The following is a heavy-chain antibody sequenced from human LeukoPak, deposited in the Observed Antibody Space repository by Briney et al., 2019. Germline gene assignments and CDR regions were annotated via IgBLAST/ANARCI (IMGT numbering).Heavy chain of an antibody. CDR3: ARASAIVVVVAATPDY. CDR2: ISAYNGNT. J-gene: IGHJ4*02. V-gene: IGHV1-18*01. D-gene: IGHD2-15*01. CDR1: GYTFTSYG. Sequence: ASVKVSCKASGYTFTSYGISWVRQAPGQGLEGMGWISAYNGNTNYAQKLQGRVTMTTDTSTSTAYMELRSLRSDDTAVYYCARASAIVVVVAATPDYWGQGTLVTVSS.